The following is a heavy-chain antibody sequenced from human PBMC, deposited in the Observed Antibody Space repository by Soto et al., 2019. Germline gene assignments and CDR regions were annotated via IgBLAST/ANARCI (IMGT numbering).Heavy chain of an antibody. CDR3: VRDNAWSFDY. D-gene: IGHD2-8*02. Sequence: RPSYRRVVFVCSTRCMPCLRQAPGKGLVGVSHIGPDGSNIWEADSVQGRFTISRDNARNRLYLQMNSLRDEDTAIYYCVRDNAWSFDYWGQGILVIVSS. CDR1: VFVCSTRC. CDR2: IGPDGSNI. V-gene: IGHV3-74*01. J-gene: IGHJ4*02.